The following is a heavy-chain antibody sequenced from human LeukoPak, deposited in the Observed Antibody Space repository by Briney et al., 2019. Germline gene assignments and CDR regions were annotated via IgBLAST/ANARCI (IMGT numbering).Heavy chain of an antibody. D-gene: IGHD4-17*01. CDR3: ARVPPGSTVTPYYYYGMDV. CDR1: GGSISSGGYY. Sequence: SETLSLTCTVSGGSISSGGYYWSWIRQHPGKGLEWIGYIYYSGSTYYNPSLKSRVTISVDTSKNQFSLKLSSVTAADTAVYYRARVPPGSTVTPYYYYGMDVWGQGTTVTVSS. V-gene: IGHV4-31*03. CDR2: IYYSGST. J-gene: IGHJ6*02.